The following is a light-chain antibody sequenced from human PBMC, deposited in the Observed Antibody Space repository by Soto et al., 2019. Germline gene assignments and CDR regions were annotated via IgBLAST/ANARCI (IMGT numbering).Light chain of an antibody. CDR1: QSISEW. J-gene: IGKJ2*02. Sequence: IQMTQSPSTLSASVGDRVTITCRASQSISEWLAWYQQKPGIAPKMIIYQASILETGVPSRFSGSGSGTEFTLTISSLQPDDFAIYSCQQYNTSPWTFGQGTKVEIK. CDR3: QQYNTSPWT. V-gene: IGKV1-5*03. CDR2: QAS.